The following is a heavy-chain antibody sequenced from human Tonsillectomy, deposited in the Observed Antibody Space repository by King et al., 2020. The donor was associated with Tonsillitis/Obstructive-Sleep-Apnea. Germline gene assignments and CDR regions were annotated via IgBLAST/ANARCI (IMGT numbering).Heavy chain of an antibody. J-gene: IGHJ4*02. D-gene: IGHD1-14*01. CDR3: ARDDVVGRYIDS. CDR2: INPSGGST. CDR1: GYTFTRYY. V-gene: IGHV1-46*01. Sequence: VQLVESGAEVKTPGASVKVSCKASGYTFTRYYIHWVRQARGQGLEWMGIINPSGGSTTYAQKFQDRVTMTRATSASTVYFELSSLRSEDTAVYYCARDDVVGRYIDSWGQGTLVTVSS.